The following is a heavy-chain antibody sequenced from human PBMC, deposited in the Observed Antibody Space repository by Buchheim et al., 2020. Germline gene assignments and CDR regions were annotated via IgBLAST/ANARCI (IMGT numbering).Heavy chain of an antibody. J-gene: IGHJ6*02. CDR3: AKDGKQPWSYYYYGMDV. Sequence: QVQLVESGGGVVQPGRSLRLSCAASGFTFSSYGMHWVRQAPGKGLEWVAVISYDGSNKYYADSVKGRFTISRDNSKNTLYLQMNSLRAEDTAVYYCAKDGKQPWSYYYYGMDVWGQGTT. CDR1: GFTFSSYG. D-gene: IGHD6-13*01. CDR2: ISYDGSNK. V-gene: IGHV3-30*18.